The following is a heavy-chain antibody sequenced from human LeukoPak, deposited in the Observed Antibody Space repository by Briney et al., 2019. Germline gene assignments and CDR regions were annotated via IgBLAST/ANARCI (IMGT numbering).Heavy chain of an antibody. J-gene: IGHJ4*02. Sequence: SETLSLTCTVSGASVVSYYWNWIRQPPVKALEWIASVYYTGSTKYNPSVRSRGTISVDTSKNQITLRLSSVTAADMAVYYCARGSRHLSGVSEYSFDSWGQGALVTVSS. D-gene: IGHD3-10*02. CDR1: GASVVSYY. V-gene: IGHV4-59*02. CDR3: ARGSRHLSGVSEYSFDS. CDR2: VYYTGST.